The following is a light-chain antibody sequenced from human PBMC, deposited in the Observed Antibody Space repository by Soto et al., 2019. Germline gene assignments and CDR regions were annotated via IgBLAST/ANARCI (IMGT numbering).Light chain of an antibody. CDR2: SAS. Sequence: EIQLTQSPSSLSASVVCRVTITCRVSQGISSYLNWYRQKPGKVPKLLIYSASNLQSGVPSRFSGSGSGTDLAQNISRLQPEDVAFIYGQWTCNAFFGGGTKVDI. J-gene: IGKJ4*01. CDR1: QGISSY. CDR3: QWTCNAF. V-gene: IGKV1-27*01.